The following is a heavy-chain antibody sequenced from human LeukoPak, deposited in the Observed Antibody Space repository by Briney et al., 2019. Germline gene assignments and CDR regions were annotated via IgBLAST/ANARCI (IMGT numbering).Heavy chain of an antibody. Sequence: GESLRLSCAASGFTFSSYWIHWVRQAPGKGLVWVSRTNSDGSSTSYAASVKGRFTISRDDVKNTVYLQMNSLRAEDTAVYYCTRGGGGNSFGQFDSWGQGTLVTVSS. CDR1: GFTFSSYW. V-gene: IGHV3-74*01. J-gene: IGHJ4*02. CDR3: TRGGGGNSFGQFDS. CDR2: TNSDGSST. D-gene: IGHD5-18*01.